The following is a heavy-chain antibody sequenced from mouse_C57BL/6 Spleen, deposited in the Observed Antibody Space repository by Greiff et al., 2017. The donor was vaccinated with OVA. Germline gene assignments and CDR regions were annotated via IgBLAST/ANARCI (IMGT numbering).Heavy chain of an antibody. CDR1: GYTFTDYY. Sequence: EVQLQQSGPELVKPGASVKISCKASGYTFTDYYMNWVKQSHGKSLEWIGDINPNNGGTSYNQKFKGKATLTVDKSSSTAYMELRSLTSEDSAVYYCARGTYYGNYAGTFAYWGQGTLVTVSA. CDR3: ARGTYYGNYAGTFAY. CDR2: INPNNGGT. V-gene: IGHV1-26*01. D-gene: IGHD2-10*01. J-gene: IGHJ3*01.